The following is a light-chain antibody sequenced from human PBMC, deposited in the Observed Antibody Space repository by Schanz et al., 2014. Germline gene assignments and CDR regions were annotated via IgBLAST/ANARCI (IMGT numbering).Light chain of an antibody. J-gene: IGKJ4*01. CDR1: QSVSSN. Sequence: EIVMTQSPATLSVSPGERATLSCRASQSVSSNLAWYQQKPGQAPRLLIYGASTRATGIPARFSGSGSGTEFTLTISRLEPEDFAVYYCQQYDSSPLTFGGGTKVEIK. CDR3: QQYDSSPLT. V-gene: IGKV3-15*01. CDR2: GAS.